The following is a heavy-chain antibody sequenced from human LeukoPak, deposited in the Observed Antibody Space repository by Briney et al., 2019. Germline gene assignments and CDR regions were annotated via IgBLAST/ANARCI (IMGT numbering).Heavy chain of an antibody. J-gene: IGHJ5*02. CDR1: GFTFSSYT. D-gene: IGHD4-11*01. CDR3: ARDLTVTSTCWFDR. Sequence: PGGSLRLSCAVSGFTFSSYTMNWVRQAPGKGLEWVSSITGRSTYIYYADSVKGRFIISRDNAKNSLYLQMNSLRAEDTAVYYCARDLTVTSTCWFDRWGQGTLVTVSS. V-gene: IGHV3-21*01. CDR2: ITGRSTYI.